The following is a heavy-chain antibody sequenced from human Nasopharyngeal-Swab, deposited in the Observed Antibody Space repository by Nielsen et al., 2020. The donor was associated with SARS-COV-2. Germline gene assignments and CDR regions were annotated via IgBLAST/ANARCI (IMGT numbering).Heavy chain of an antibody. Sequence: WGRPPPGKGLGWVGYIYYSGSTYYNPSLKSRVTISVDTSKNQFSLKLSSVTAADTAVYYCAREPTNYYDSSVNYYGMDVWGQGTTVTVSS. CDR3: AREPTNYYDSSVNYYGMDV. V-gene: IGHV4-31*02. D-gene: IGHD3-22*01. CDR2: IYYSGST. J-gene: IGHJ6*02.